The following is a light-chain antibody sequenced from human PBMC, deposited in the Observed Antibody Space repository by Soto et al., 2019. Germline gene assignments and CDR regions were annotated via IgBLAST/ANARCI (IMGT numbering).Light chain of an antibody. V-gene: IGKV1-33*01. CDR3: QQYDNLPLT. Sequence: DIQMNQSPSSLSASVGDRVTITCQASQDISNYLNWYQQKPGKAPKLLIYDASNLETGVPSRFSGSGSGTDLTFTISSLQPEDIATYYSQQYDNLPLTFGGGTKVEIK. CDR2: DAS. CDR1: QDISNY. J-gene: IGKJ4*01.